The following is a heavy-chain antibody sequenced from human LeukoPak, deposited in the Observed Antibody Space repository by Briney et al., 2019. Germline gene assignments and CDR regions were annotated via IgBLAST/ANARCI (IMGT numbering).Heavy chain of an antibody. CDR3: AKKSPDSSGNPAYD. D-gene: IGHD4-23*01. CDR2: ISGSGGST. V-gene: IGHV3-23*01. Sequence: GGSLRLSCAASGFTFSSYAMSWVRQAPGKGLEWVSAISGSGGSTYYADSVKGRFTISRDNAKNTLYLQMNSLRAEDTAVYYCAKKSPDSSGNPAYDWGQGTLVTVSS. J-gene: IGHJ4*02. CDR1: GFTFSSYA.